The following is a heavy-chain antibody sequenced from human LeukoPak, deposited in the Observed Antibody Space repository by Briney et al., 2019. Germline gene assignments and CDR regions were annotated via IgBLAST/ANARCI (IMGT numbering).Heavy chain of an antibody. Sequence: PSGTLSLTCSVSGGSISSSSYYWGWIRQPPGKGLEWIGSIYYSGSTYYNPSLKSRVTISVDKSKNQFSLKLSSVTAADTAVYYCARNGGNSDFDYWGQGTLVTVSS. CDR2: IYYSGST. V-gene: IGHV4-39*07. D-gene: IGHD4-23*01. CDR1: GGSISSSSYY. CDR3: ARNGGNSDFDY. J-gene: IGHJ4*02.